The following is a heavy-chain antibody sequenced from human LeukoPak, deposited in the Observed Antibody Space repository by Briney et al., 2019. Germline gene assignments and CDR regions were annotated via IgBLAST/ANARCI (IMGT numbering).Heavy chain of an antibody. CDR2: INPNSGGT. Sequence: GASVKVSCKASGYTFTGYYMHWVRQAPGQGLEWMGWINPNSGGTNYAQEFQGRVTMTRDTSISTAYMELSRLRSDDTAVYYCARDYPPYSTYYYYGMDVWGQGTTVTVSS. CDR3: ARDYPPYSTYYYYGMDV. J-gene: IGHJ6*02. CDR1: GYTFTGYY. V-gene: IGHV1-2*02. D-gene: IGHD6-13*01.